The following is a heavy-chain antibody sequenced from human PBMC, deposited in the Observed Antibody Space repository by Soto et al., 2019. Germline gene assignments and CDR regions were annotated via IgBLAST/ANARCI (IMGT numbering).Heavy chain of an antibody. CDR2: INHSGST. CDR1: GGSFSGYY. Sequence: SETLSLTCAVYGGSFSGYYWSWIRQPPGKGLEWIGEINHSGSTNYNPSLKSRVTISVDTSKNQFSLKLSSVTAADTAVYYCARGGWFGELLTYCYYYYGMEVWGQGTTATVPS. D-gene: IGHD3-10*01. CDR3: ARGGWFGELLTYCYYYYGMEV. J-gene: IGHJ6*02. V-gene: IGHV4-34*01.